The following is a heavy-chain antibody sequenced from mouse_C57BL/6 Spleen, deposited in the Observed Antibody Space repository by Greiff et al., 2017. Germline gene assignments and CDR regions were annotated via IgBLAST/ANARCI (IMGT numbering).Heavy chain of an antibody. CDR3: ARDNWDWYFDV. CDR1: GFTFSDFY. J-gene: IGHJ1*03. V-gene: IGHV7-1*01. Sequence: EVMLVDSGGGLVQSGRSLRLSCATSGFTFSDFYMEWVRQAPGKGLEWIAASRNKANDYTTEYSASVKGRFIVSRDTSQSILYLQMNALRAEDTAIYYCARDNWDWYFDVWGTGTTVTVSS. D-gene: IGHD4-1*01. CDR2: SRNKANDYTT.